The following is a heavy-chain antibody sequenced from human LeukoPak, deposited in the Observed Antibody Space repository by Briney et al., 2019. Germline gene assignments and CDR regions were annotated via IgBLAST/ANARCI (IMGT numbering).Heavy chain of an antibody. Sequence: GGSLRLSCTASGFTLTNHAVSWVRQAPGKGLEWVSGISWNSGSIGYADSVKGRFTISRDNAKNSLYLQMNSLRAEDTALYYCAKDRAYSSSHFDYWGQGTLVTVSS. V-gene: IGHV3-9*01. J-gene: IGHJ4*02. CDR3: AKDRAYSSSHFDY. CDR1: GFTLTNHA. D-gene: IGHD6-13*01. CDR2: ISWNSGSI.